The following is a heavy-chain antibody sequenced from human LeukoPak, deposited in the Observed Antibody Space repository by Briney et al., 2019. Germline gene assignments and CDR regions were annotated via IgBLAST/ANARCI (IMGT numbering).Heavy chain of an antibody. V-gene: IGHV3-23*01. CDR2: ISGSGGST. Sequence: GGSLRLSCAASGFTFSSYAMRWVRQAPGKGLEWVSAISGSGGSTYYADSVKGRFTISRDNSKNTLYLQMNSLRAEDTAVYYCAFAPSLNYYYGMDVWGQGTTVTVSS. J-gene: IGHJ6*02. CDR1: GFTFSSYA. CDR3: AFAPSLNYYYGMDV.